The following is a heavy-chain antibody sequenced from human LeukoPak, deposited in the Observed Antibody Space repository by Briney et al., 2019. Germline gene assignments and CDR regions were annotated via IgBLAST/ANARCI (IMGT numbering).Heavy chain of an antibody. CDR2: IYYSGST. CDR1: GGSISSSSYY. J-gene: IGHJ4*02. D-gene: IGHD2-2*01. V-gene: IGHV4-39*02. CDR3: ARDNPDLLLGYCSSTSCADY. Sequence: SETLSLTCTVSGGSISSSSYYWGWIRQPPGKGLEWIGSIYYSGSTYYNPSLKSRVTISVDTSKNQFSLKLSSVTAADTAVYYCARDNPDLLLGYCSSTSCADYWGQGTLVTVSS.